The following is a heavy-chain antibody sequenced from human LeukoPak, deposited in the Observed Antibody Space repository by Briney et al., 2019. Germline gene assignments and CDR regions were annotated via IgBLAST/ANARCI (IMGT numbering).Heavy chain of an antibody. D-gene: IGHD3-22*01. V-gene: IGHV1-18*01. CDR2: ISAYNGNT. CDR3: ARDTNNYYDSSGYFVPFDY. CDR1: GYTFPDYG. Sequence: APVKVSCKASGYTFPDYGISWVRQAPGQGLEWMGWISAYNGNTNYAQNFQGRVTMTTDTSTSTAYMELRSLRSDDTAVYCCARDTNNYYDSSGYFVPFDYWGQGTLVTVSS. J-gene: IGHJ4*02.